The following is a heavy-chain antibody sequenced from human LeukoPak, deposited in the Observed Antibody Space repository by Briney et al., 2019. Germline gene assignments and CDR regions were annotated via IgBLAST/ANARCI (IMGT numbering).Heavy chain of an antibody. CDR3: AREPQSVGTFDI. CDR1: GGSMSSYY. Sequence: SETLSLTCTVSGGSMSSYYWSWIRQPPGKGLEWIGYMYYSGSTNYNPSLKSRVTISVDTSKNQSSLKLNSVTAADTPVYYCAREPQSVGTFDIWGQGTMVTVSS. J-gene: IGHJ3*02. CDR2: MYYSGST. D-gene: IGHD1-26*01. V-gene: IGHV4-59*01.